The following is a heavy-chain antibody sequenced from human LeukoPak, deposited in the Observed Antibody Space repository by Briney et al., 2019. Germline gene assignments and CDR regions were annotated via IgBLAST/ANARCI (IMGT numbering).Heavy chain of an antibody. CDR2: ISAYNGNT. V-gene: IGHV1-18*01. Sequence: GASVKVSCKSSGYTFTSYGISWVRQAPGQGLEWMGWISAYNGNTNYAQKLQGRATMTTDTSTSTAYMELRSLRSDDTAVYYCARGVYSGGLYYFDYWGQGTLVTVSS. CDR1: GYTFTSYG. CDR3: ARGVYSGGLYYFDY. J-gene: IGHJ4*02. D-gene: IGHD6-19*01.